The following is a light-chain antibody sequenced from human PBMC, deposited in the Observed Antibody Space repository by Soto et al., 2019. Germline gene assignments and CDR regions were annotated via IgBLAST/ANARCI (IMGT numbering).Light chain of an antibody. CDR3: CSYAGSSTFVV. CDR2: EVS. V-gene: IGLV2-23*02. Sequence: QSALTQRACVSGSPGQSFTISCTGTSSDVGSYNLVSWYQQHPGKAPKLMIYEVSKRPSGVSNRFSGSKSGNTASLTISGLQAEDEADYYCCSYAGSSTFVVFGGGTKLTVL. CDR1: SSDVGSYNL. J-gene: IGLJ2*01.